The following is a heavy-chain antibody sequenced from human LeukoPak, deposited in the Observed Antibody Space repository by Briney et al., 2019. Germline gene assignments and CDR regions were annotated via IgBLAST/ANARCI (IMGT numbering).Heavy chain of an antibody. D-gene: IGHD6-13*01. CDR1: GGSFSAYY. J-gene: IGHJ5*02. V-gene: IGHV4-34*01. CDR3: ARDIYSSSWYREGWFDP. Sequence: SETLSLTCAVYGGSFSAYYWSWIRQPPGKGLEWIGEINHSGSTNYNPSLKSRVTISVDTSKNQFSLKLSSVTAADTAVYYCARDIYSSSWYREGWFDPWGQGTLVTVSS. CDR2: INHSGST.